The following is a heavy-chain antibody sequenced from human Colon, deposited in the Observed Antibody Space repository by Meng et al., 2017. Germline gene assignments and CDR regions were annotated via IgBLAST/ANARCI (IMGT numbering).Heavy chain of an antibody. D-gene: IGHD4-23*01. V-gene: IGHV1-18*01. CDR1: GYTFTSSG. CDR2: ISAYNGNT. J-gene: IGHJ4*02. Sequence: ASVKVSCKASGYTFTSSGISWVRQAPGQGLEGIGWISAYNGNTNYAQKLQGRVTMTTDTSTSTAYMELRSLRSDDTAVYYCARDLHGGNGVPTQADWGQGTLVTVSS. CDR3: ARDLHGGNGVPTQAD.